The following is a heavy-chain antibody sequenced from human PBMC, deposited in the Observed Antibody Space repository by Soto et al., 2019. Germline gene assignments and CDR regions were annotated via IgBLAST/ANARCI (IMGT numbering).Heavy chain of an antibody. CDR1: GFTFSSYG. CDR2: ISYDGSNK. D-gene: IGHD6-6*01. J-gene: IGHJ4*02. V-gene: IGHV3-30*18. Sequence: LRLSCAASGFTFSSYGMHWVRQAPGKGLEWVAVISYDGSNKYYADSVKGRFTISRDNSKNTLYLQMNSLRAEDTAVYYCAKSEYSSSPFDYWGQGTLVTVSS. CDR3: AKSEYSSSPFDY.